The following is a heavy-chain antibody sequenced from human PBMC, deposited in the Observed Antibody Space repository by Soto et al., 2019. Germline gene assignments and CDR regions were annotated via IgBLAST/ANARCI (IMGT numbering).Heavy chain of an antibody. D-gene: IGHD3-22*01. CDR2: ISSSSSYI. Sequence: GGSLRLSCAASGFTFSSYSMNWVRQAPGKGLEWVSSISSSSSYIYYADSVKGRFTISRDNAKNSLYLQMNSLRAEDTAVYYCARDKGDSSGYYSVWGQGTLVTVSS. J-gene: IGHJ4*02. CDR3: ARDKGDSSGYYSV. V-gene: IGHV3-21*01. CDR1: GFTFSSYS.